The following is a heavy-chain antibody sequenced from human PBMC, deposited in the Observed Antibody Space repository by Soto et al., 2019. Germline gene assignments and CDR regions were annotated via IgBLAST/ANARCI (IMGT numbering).Heavy chain of an antibody. CDR2: IPYDGNNQ. CDR3: AKDRRGNYYHNSGSYDC. D-gene: IGHD3-22*01. V-gene: IGHV3-30*18. CDR1: GFTFNNYG. J-gene: IGHJ4*02. Sequence: GGSLRLSCAASGFTFNNYGMHWVRQAPGKGLEWVAVIPYDGNNQYYADSVKGRFTISRDNSKNTLYLQMNSLRAEDTAVYYCAKDRRGNYYHNSGSYDCWGQGTLVTVSS.